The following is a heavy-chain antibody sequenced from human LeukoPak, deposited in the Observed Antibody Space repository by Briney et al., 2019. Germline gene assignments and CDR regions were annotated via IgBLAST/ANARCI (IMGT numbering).Heavy chain of an antibody. CDR2: IYTGGYT. J-gene: IGHJ4*02. CDR1: GFNVSSSY. V-gene: IGHV3-66*01. Sequence: GGSLRLSCAASGFNVSSSYMSWVRQAPGMGLEWVSLIYTGGYTYDADSVKGRFTLSRDNSKNTVYLQMNSLRVEGTAMYYCATISDLLYYFDSWGQGTLVTVSS. CDR3: ATISDLLYYFDS.